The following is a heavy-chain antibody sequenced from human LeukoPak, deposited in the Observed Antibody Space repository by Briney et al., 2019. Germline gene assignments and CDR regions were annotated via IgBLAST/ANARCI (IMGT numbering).Heavy chain of an antibody. J-gene: IGHJ4*02. CDR2: ISGSSSYI. Sequence: GGSLRLSCAASGFTFSTYSMNWVRQAPGKGLEWVSSISGSSSYIYYADSVKGRFTISRDNAKNSLYLQMNSLRAEDTAVYYCATERVVVPADPDDYWGQGTLVTVSS. CDR1: GFTFSTYS. D-gene: IGHD2-2*01. V-gene: IGHV3-21*01. CDR3: ATERVVVPADPDDY.